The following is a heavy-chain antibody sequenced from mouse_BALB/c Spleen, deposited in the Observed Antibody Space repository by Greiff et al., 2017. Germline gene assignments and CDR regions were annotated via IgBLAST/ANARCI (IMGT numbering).Heavy chain of an antibody. J-gene: IGHJ2*01. Sequence: VQLKESGTVLARPGASVKMSCKASGYTFTSYWMHWVKQRPGQGLEWIGAIYPGNSDTSYNQKFKGKAKLTAVTSTSTAYMELSSLTNEDSAVYYCTRWAYYRYDGVYWGQGTTLTVSS. D-gene: IGHD2-14*01. CDR2: IYPGNSDT. V-gene: IGHV1-5*01. CDR3: TRWAYYRYDGVY. CDR1: GYTFTSYW.